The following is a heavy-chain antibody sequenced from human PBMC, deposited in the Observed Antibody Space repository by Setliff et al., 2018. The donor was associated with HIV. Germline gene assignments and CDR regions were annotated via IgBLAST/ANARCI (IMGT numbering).Heavy chain of an antibody. CDR1: GYTFSDYD. V-gene: IGHV1-18*01. Sequence: ASVKVSCKASGYTFSDYDVAWVRQAPGQGLEWMGRISGYSGHTSYAQKFRDRVTFTADTSTSTTYMEMSSLKSEDTAFYFCARADYDLLTGSYGALDSWGQGTLVTVSS. CDR3: ARADYDLLTGSYGALDS. CDR2: ISGYSGHT. J-gene: IGHJ4*02. D-gene: IGHD3-9*01.